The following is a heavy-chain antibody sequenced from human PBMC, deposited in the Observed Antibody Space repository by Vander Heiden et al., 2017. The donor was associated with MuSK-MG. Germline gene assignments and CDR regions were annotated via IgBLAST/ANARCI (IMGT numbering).Heavy chain of an antibody. V-gene: IGHV3-7*01. CDR2: IKQDGSEK. Sequence: EVQLVESGGGLVQPGGSLRLSCAASGFPFSSYWMRWVRQAPGKGLEWVANIKQDGSEKYYVDSVKGRFTISRDNAKNSLYLQMNSLRAEDTAVYYCARDGYDFWSGRKGYFDYWGQGTLVTVSS. D-gene: IGHD3-3*01. CDR3: ARDGYDFWSGRKGYFDY. J-gene: IGHJ4*02. CDR1: GFPFSSYW.